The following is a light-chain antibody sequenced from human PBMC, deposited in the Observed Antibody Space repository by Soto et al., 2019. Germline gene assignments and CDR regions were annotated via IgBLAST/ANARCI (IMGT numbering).Light chain of an antibody. V-gene: IGKV3-15*01. Sequence: EVVVTQSPATLSVSPGESVTLSCRASQSIGPNLAWYKHIPGQAPRLLMYSASLRATGIPARFSGSGSGTQVTHTISSLQSEDFGSYYCQHNNNWPPEGTFGPGTRVDGK. CDR3: QHNNNWPPEGT. J-gene: IGKJ3*01. CDR2: SAS. CDR1: QSIGPN.